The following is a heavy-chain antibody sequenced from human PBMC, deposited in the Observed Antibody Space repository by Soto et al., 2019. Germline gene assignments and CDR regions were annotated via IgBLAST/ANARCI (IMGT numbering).Heavy chain of an antibody. Sequence: TLSLTCTVSGGSISSGGYYWSWIRQHPGKGLEWIGYIYYSGSTYYNPSLKSRVTISVDTSKNQFSLKLSSVTAADTAVYYCARAPYPSISPIDYWGQGTLVTVSS. J-gene: IGHJ4*02. D-gene: IGHD3-3*02. CDR1: GGSISSGGYY. CDR2: IYYSGST. V-gene: IGHV4-31*03. CDR3: ARAPYPSISPIDY.